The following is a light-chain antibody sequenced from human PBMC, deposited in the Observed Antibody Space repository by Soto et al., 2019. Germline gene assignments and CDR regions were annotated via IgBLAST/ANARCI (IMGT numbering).Light chain of an antibody. J-gene: IGKJ4*01. CDR2: GAS. CDR1: QSFSSN. CDR3: QQYNNWPPLT. Sequence: EIVMTQSPATLSVSPGERATLSCRASQSFSSNLAWYQQKPGQAPRLLIYGASTRATGITARFSGSGSGTEFTLNISSLQSEDFAVYYCQQYNNWPPLTFGGGTKVEIK. V-gene: IGKV3-15*01.